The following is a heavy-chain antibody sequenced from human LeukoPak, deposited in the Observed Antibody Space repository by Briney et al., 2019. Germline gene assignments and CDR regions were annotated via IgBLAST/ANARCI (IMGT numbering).Heavy chain of an antibody. V-gene: IGHV4-34*01. CDR3: ARASDYDFWSGYYTRVYYFDY. Sequence: PSETLSLTCAVYGGSFSGYYWSWIRQPPGKGLEWIGEINHSGSTNYNPSLKSRVTISVDTSKNQFSLKLSSVTAADTAVYYCARASDYDFWSGYYTRVYYFDYWGQGTLVTVSS. CDR2: INHSGST. J-gene: IGHJ4*02. CDR1: GGSFSGYY. D-gene: IGHD3-3*01.